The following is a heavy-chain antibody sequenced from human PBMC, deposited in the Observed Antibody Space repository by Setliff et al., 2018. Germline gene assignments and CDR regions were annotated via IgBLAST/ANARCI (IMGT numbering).Heavy chain of an antibody. Sequence: PSETLSLTCTVSGGSLGGNAIFWGWIRQPPGKGLEWIGSIYHTGDPYYNPSLKSRVTMSVDTSRNQLSLKLTSVTAADTAVYYCARHVGSRSRGYNYYYYYMDVWGKGTTVTVSS. CDR1: GGSLGGNAIF. J-gene: IGHJ6*03. CDR3: ARHVGSRSRGYNYYYYYMDV. CDR2: IYHTGDP. V-gene: IGHV4-39*01. D-gene: IGHD3-10*01.